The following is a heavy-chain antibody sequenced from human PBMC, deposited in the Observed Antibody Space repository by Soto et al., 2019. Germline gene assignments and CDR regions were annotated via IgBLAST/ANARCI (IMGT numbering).Heavy chain of an antibody. V-gene: IGHV4-39*01. Sequence: SETLSLTCTVSGGSISSSSYYWGWIRQPPGKGLEWIGSIYYSGSTYYNPSLKSRVTISVDTSKNQFSLKLSSVTAADTAVYYCARHRFSSLDNNWFDPWGQGTLVTVSS. CDR1: GGSISSSSYY. D-gene: IGHD6-13*01. J-gene: IGHJ5*02. CDR2: IYYSGST. CDR3: ARHRFSSLDNNWFDP.